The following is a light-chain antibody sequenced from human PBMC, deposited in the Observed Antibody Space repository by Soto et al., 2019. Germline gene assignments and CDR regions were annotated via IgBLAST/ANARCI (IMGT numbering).Light chain of an antibody. V-gene: IGKV1-9*01. CDR2: TAS. CDR3: QQLYTYPLT. Sequence: DIQLTQSPSFLSASVGDRVTVTCRASQGINSYLAWYQQKPGKAPKLLIHTASTLQSGVPSRFSGSGSGTEFTLTITSLQPEDFAAYYCQQLYTYPLTFGGGTKVEIK. J-gene: IGKJ4*01. CDR1: QGINSY.